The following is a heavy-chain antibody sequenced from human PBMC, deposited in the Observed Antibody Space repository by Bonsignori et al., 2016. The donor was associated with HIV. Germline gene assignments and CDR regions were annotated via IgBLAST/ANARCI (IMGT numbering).Heavy chain of an antibody. Sequence: QLQMQQSGPGLVKPSGTLSLTCSVSGGSVSSSHYHWGVDPPAPTGRGLEWIGNIYYTGDTYYNPSLKSRVTLSVDMSKNQISLNLRSVTAADTAVYYCARVNFYVSETTLGPFDSWGQGTPVTVSS. CDR2: IYYTGDT. D-gene: IGHD3-10*01. CDR3: ARVNFYVSETTLGPFDS. V-gene: IGHV4-39*07. J-gene: IGHJ4*02. CDR1: GGSVSSSHYH.